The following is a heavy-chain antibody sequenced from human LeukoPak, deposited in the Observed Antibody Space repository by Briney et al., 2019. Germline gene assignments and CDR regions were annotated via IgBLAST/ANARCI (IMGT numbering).Heavy chain of an antibody. J-gene: IGHJ6*03. CDR1: GGSISTSSYY. Sequence: SETLSLTCTVSGGSISTSSYYWGWIRQPPGKGLEWIGSVYYSGSTYYNPSLKSRVTISVDTSKNQFSLRLSSVTAADTAVYYCARELKGQLRSYYYYHMDGWGKGTTVTVSS. CDR3: ARELKGQLRSYYYYHMDG. D-gene: IGHD2-2*01. CDR2: VYYSGST. V-gene: IGHV4-39*07.